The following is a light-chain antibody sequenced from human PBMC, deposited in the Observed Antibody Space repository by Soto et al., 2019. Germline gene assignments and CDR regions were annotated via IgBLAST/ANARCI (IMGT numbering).Light chain of an antibody. CDR1: QSVSSSY. J-gene: IGKJ5*01. CDR2: GAS. CDR3: QQYGSSIT. V-gene: IGKV3-20*01. Sequence: EIVLTQSPGTLSLAPGERATLSCRASQSVSSSYLAWYQQKPGQAPRLLIYGASSRATGIPDRFSGSASRTDFTLTISRLEPEDLAVYYCQQYGSSITFGQGTRLEIK.